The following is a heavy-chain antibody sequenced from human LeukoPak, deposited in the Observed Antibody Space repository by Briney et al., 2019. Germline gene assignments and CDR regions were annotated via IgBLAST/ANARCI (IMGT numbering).Heavy chain of an antibody. CDR1: GGSISGYY. CDR2: IHFSGNT. Sequence: PSETLCLTCTVSGGSISGYYWTWIRQPPGKGLEWIGYIHFSGNTYYNPYLQSRVTISVDTSKNQFSLKLTSVTAADSAVYFCATTSGTSPIDSWGERPLAPVSS. J-gene: IGHJ4*02. CDR3: ATTSGTSPIDS. V-gene: IGHV4-59*01.